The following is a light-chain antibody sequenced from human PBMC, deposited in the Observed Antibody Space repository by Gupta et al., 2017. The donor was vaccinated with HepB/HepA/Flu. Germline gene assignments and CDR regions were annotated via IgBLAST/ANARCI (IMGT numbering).Light chain of an antibody. CDR2: DVY. V-gene: IGLV2-11*01. CDR3: YSYVDTYNFWV. J-gene: IGLJ3*02. Sequence: QSALTQPRSVSGSPGQSVTISCTGTSSDIGDTNFVSWYQQHPDTAPKLIIHDVYKRPLGVPDRFSGSKSGNTASLTISGLQTEDEANYYGYSYVDTYNFWVFGGGTKLTVL. CDR1: SSDIGDTNF.